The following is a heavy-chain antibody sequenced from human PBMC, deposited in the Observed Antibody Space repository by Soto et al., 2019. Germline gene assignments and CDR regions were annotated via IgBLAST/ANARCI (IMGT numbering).Heavy chain of an antibody. CDR1: GFRFSDHY. D-gene: IGHD3-10*01. CDR3: AREKGSWSLGLYSSYHSMDV. Sequence: GSLRLSCAASGFRFSDHYMTWIRQAPGKGLERVSYISNSGHIINSADSVRGRFTVSRDNAKNSLYLEMNSLISEDTAVYYCAREKGSWSLGLYSSYHSMDVWGPGTTVTVSS. J-gene: IGHJ6*02. CDR2: ISNSGHII. V-gene: IGHV3-11*01.